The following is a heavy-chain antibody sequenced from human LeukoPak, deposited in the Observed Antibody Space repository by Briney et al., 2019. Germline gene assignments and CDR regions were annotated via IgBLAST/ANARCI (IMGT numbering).Heavy chain of an antibody. CDR1: GGSISRGSYF. Sequence: PSETLSLTCTVSGGSISRGSYFGSWIWQPAATVLVWIGCIYTSGSNNYNPSLKSRVTISVDTSKTQFYLQQSSVTGADTAVYYCARDQGYSNYYWGQGTLVTVSS. V-gene: IGHV4-61*02. CDR2: IYTSGSN. D-gene: IGHD4-11*01. J-gene: IGHJ4*02. CDR3: ARDQGYSNYY.